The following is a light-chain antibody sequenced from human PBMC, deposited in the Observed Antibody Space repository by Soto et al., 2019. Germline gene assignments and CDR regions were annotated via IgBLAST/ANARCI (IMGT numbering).Light chain of an antibody. CDR3: SSYAAVYPHD. Sequence: QSVLTQPRPVSGSPGQSVTFSCSGTSSDVGAYIYVSWYQQHPGKAPKLIIYDVIKRPSGVPDRFSGSKSGNTASLTIPGLQAEDEADYYSSSYAAVYPHDFVPGTEETVL. J-gene: IGLJ1*01. CDR1: SSDVGAYIY. V-gene: IGLV2-11*01. CDR2: DVI.